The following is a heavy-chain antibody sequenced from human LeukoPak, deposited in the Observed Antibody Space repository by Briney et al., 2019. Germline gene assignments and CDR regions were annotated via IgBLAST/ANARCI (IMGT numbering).Heavy chain of an antibody. Sequence: SETLSLTCTVSGGSISSGSYYWSWIRQPAGKGLEWIGRIYTSGSTNYNPSLKSRVTISVDTSKNQSSLKLSSVTAADTAVYYCAREVYCGGDCYPVRYFDYWGQGTLVTVSS. J-gene: IGHJ4*02. CDR3: AREVYCGGDCYPVRYFDY. CDR2: IYTSGST. CDR1: GGSISSGSYY. V-gene: IGHV4-61*02. D-gene: IGHD2-21*02.